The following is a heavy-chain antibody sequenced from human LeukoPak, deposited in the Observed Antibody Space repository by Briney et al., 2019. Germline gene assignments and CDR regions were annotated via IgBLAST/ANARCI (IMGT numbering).Heavy chain of an antibody. CDR1: GFTFSSYA. Sequence: GGSLRLSCAASGFTFSSYAMHWVRQAPGKGLEYVSAISSNGGSTYYANSVKGRFTISRDNSKNTLYLQMGSLRAEDMAVYYCAKGLKYSYGGEYNWFDPWGQGTLVTVSS. CDR2: ISSNGGST. D-gene: IGHD5-18*01. V-gene: IGHV3-64*01. CDR3: AKGLKYSYGGEYNWFDP. J-gene: IGHJ5*02.